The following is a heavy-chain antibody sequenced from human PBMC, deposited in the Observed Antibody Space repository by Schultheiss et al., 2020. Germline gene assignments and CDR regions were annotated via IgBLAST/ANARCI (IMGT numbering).Heavy chain of an antibody. Sequence: GGSLRLSCAASGFTFSSYWMHWVRQAPGKGLVWVSRIKSDGSSTSYADSVKGRFTISRDNAKNTLYLQMNSLRAEDTAVYYCARALYDGGWFDPWGQGTLVTVSS. CDR3: ARALYDGGWFDP. CDR2: IKSDGSST. J-gene: IGHJ5*02. V-gene: IGHV3-74*01. D-gene: IGHD1-1*01. CDR1: GFTFSSYW.